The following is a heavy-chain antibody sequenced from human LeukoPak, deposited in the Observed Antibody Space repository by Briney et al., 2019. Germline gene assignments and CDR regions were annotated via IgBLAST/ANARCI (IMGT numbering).Heavy chain of an antibody. J-gene: IGHJ4*02. D-gene: IGHD3-10*01. CDR2: MYWDGDK. CDR1: GFSLTTTGVG. Sequence: ESGPTLVKPTQTLTLTCDFSGFSLTTTGVGVGWIRQPPGKALEWLGSMYWDGDKRYRPSLKTRLTITKDTSKDQVVLTMTDMDPVDTATYHCARSIGDLDYWGQGILVTVSS. V-gene: IGHV2-5*02. CDR3: ARSIGDLDY.